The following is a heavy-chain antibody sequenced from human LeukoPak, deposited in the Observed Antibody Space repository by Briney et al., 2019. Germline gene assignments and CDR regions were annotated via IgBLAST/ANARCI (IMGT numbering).Heavy chain of an antibody. Sequence: GESLKISCKGSGYSFTSYWIGWVRQAPGKGLEWVAFKRFDGSNKYYVDSVKGRFTISRDNSKNTLYLQMNSLTTEDTAVYYCAKDRGGSHDAFDIWGQGTMVTVSS. CDR1: GYSFTSYW. J-gene: IGHJ3*02. CDR2: KRFDGSNK. D-gene: IGHD1-26*01. CDR3: AKDRGGSHDAFDI. V-gene: IGHV3-30*02.